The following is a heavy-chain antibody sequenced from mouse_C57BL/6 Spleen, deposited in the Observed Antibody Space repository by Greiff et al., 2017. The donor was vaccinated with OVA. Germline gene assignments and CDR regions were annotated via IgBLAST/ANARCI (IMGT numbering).Heavy chain of an antibody. CDR1: GFSLTSYG. J-gene: IGHJ3*01. Sequence: QVQLQQSGPGLVQPSQSLSITCTVSGFSLTSYGVHWVRQSPGKGLELLGVIWSGGSTDYNAAFISRLSISKDNSKSQVFFKMNSLQADDTAIYYCASPTMVTTYGFAYWGQGTLVTVSA. V-gene: IGHV2-2*01. CDR3: ASPTMVTTYGFAY. D-gene: IGHD2-9*01. CDR2: IWSGGST.